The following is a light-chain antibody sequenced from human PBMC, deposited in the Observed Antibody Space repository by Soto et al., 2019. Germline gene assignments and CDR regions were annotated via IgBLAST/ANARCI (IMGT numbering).Light chain of an antibody. CDR1: QSIGDY. CDR2: DGS. V-gene: IGKV3-11*01. J-gene: IGKJ2*02. Sequence: IVLTQSPATLSLSPGEGATLSCRASQSIGDYVAWFQQKPGQAPRLLIYDGSNRAVGIPARFSGSASGTDSTLTISSLEPEDFAVYYCQQRGKWPSTFGPGTKVEMK. CDR3: QQRGKWPST.